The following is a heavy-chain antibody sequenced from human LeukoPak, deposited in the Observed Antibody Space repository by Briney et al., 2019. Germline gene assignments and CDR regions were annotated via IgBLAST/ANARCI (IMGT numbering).Heavy chain of an antibody. V-gene: IGHV1-18*01. D-gene: IGHD1-26*01. CDR3: AREPSESFIDY. J-gene: IGHJ4*02. CDR1: GYTFANYG. CDR2: ISPYNDNT. Sequence: GASVKVSCKASGYTFANYGISWVRQAPGQGLEWMGWISPYNDNTKYAQILQGRVAMTTDTSTSTAYMELRSLRSDDTAVYYCAREPSESFIDYWGQGTLVTVSS.